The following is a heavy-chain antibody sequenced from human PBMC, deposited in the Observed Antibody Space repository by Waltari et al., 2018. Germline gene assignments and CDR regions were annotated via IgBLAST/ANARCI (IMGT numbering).Heavy chain of an antibody. CDR3: ASCTGGNCYYYGFDV. CDR2: LSSDGSRN. Sequence: QVQLVESGGGVVQPGRSLRLSCAASGFTFSSSGMHWVRQTPGRGLGWVAVLSSDGSRNSYADSLKCRFSISRDNSKNSLSLEMNSLRPEDTAVYYCASCTGGNCYYYGFDVWGQGTTVTVSS. J-gene: IGHJ6*02. CDR1: GFTFSSSG. D-gene: IGHD2-8*02. V-gene: IGHV3-30*03.